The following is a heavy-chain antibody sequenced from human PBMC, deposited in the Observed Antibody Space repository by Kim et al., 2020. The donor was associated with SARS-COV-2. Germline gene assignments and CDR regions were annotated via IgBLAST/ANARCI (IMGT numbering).Heavy chain of an antibody. D-gene: IGHD3-22*01. Sequence: GGSLRLSCAASGFTFNIYAMHWVRQAPGKGLEWVGRLSSEGSNKYYADSVKGRFTFSRDNSKNTLFLQMNSLRPDDTAIYYCARDMGSSYDTSGLKNPGYFDCWGQGTLVTVSS. CDR2: LSSEGSNK. V-gene: IGHV3-30*04. CDR1: GFTFNIYA. J-gene: IGHJ4*02. CDR3: ARDMGSSYDTSGLKNPGYFDC.